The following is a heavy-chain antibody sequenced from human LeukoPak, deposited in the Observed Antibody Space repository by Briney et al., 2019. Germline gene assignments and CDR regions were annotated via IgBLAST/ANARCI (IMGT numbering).Heavy chain of an antibody. CDR2: ISGSGGST. Sequence: PGGSLRLSCAASGFTFSSYAMSWVRQAPGKGLEWVSAISGSGGSTYYADSVKGRFTISRDNSKNTLYLQMNSLRAEDTAVYYCAKCLLRGYYDTSGYYFFDDWGQGALVAVSS. CDR3: AKCLLRGYYDTSGYYFFDD. CDR1: GFTFSSYA. J-gene: IGHJ4*02. D-gene: IGHD3-22*01. V-gene: IGHV3-23*01.